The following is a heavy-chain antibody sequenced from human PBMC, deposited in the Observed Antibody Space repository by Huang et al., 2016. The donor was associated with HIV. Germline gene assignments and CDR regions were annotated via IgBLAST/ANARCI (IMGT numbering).Heavy chain of an antibody. J-gene: IGHJ6*03. D-gene: IGHD3-10*01. CDR1: GGSIRSSDYH. CDR3: ARHREGPVAYYSGWGSHLNYMDV. V-gene: IGHV4-39*01. CDR2: IYYKGST. Sequence: QLLLQGSGPGLVKPSEALALTCAVSGGSIRSSDYHWGWIRQPPGKGLEWIGSIYYKGSTHYRPSLKSRVTRAVDTSKNLFFLNLTSMTAADTAVYYCARHREGPVAYYSGWGSHLNYMDVWGRGRTVVVSS.